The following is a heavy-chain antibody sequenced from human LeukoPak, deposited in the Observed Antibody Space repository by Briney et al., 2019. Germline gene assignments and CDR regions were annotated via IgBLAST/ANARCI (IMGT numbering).Heavy chain of an antibody. V-gene: IGHV3-7*01. D-gene: IGHD4/OR15-4a*01. Sequence: TGGSLRLSCAASGFTFSSHWMSYVRQAPGKGVGWVADIKQGGSEKYSVAPVRGRLPSSRENGKNSLYLQWNSLRAEDTAVYYCARGPSYGDRSDFLAYWGQGTLVTVYS. J-gene: IGHJ4*02. CDR2: IKQGGSEK. CDR1: GFTFSSHW. CDR3: ARGPSYGDRSDFLAY.